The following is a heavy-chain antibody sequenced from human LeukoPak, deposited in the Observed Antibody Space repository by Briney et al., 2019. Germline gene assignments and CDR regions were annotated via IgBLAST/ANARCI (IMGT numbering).Heavy chain of an antibody. Sequence: GASVKLSCKASGGTFSSYAISWVRQAPGQGPEWMGGIIPIFGTANYAQKFQGRVTITADESTSTAYMELSSLRSEDTAVYYCARGYSSSSYYYYYMDVWGKGTTVTVSS. CDR1: GGTFSSYA. D-gene: IGHD6-6*01. J-gene: IGHJ6*03. CDR3: ARGYSSSSYYYYYMDV. V-gene: IGHV1-69*13. CDR2: IIPIFGTA.